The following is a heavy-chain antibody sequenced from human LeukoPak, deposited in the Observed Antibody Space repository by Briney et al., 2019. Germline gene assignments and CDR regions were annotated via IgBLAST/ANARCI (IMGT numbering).Heavy chain of an antibody. V-gene: IGHV4-59*11. D-gene: IGHD3-3*01. Sequence: SETLSLTCTVSGGSISSHYWSWIRQPPGKGLEWIGYIYYSGSTNYNPSLKSRVTMSVDTSKNQFSLKLSSVTAADTAVYYCARDSSTYYDFWSGSHDAFDIWGQGTMVTVSS. CDR2: IYYSGST. CDR1: GGSISSHY. J-gene: IGHJ3*02. CDR3: ARDSSTYYDFWSGSHDAFDI.